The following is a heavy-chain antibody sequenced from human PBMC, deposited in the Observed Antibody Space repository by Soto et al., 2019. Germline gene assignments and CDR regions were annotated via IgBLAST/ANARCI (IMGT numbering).Heavy chain of an antibody. J-gene: IGHJ4*02. Sequence: GGSLRLSCAASGFTFSNFWMHWVRQAPGKGLEWVSGISWNSGSIGYADSVKGRFTISRDNAKNSLYLQMNSLRAEDTALYYCAKGLPSDDILTGYWDYWGQGTLVTVSS. D-gene: IGHD3-9*01. CDR2: ISWNSGSI. CDR3: AKGLPSDDILTGYWDY. V-gene: IGHV3-9*01. CDR1: GFTFSNFW.